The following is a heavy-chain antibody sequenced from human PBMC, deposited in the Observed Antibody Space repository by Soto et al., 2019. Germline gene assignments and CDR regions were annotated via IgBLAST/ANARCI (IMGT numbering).Heavy chain of an antibody. D-gene: IGHD1-7*01. CDR2: IYHSGST. CDR1: GGSISSYY. Sequence: SETLSLTCTVSGGSISSYYWSWIRQPPGKGLEWIGYIYHSGSTNYNPSLKSRVTMAVDTSKNQFFLNLHSVTAADSAVYFCGRESGETWDYEAYWGQGTPVTVPS. V-gene: IGHV4-59*12. J-gene: IGHJ4*02. CDR3: GRESGETWDYEAY.